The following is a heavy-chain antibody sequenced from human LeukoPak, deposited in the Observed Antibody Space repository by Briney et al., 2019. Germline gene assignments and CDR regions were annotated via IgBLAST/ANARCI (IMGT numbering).Heavy chain of an antibody. Sequence: GGSLRLSCAASGFTFSSYWMSWVRQAPGKGLEWVANIKQDGSEKYYVDSVKGRFTISRDNAKNSLYLQMNSLRAEDTAVYYCARDLTYGGKRGYYFDYWGQGTLVTVSS. D-gene: IGHD4-23*01. V-gene: IGHV3-7*01. CDR1: GFTFSSYW. CDR3: ARDLTYGGKRGYYFDY. CDR2: IKQDGSEK. J-gene: IGHJ4*02.